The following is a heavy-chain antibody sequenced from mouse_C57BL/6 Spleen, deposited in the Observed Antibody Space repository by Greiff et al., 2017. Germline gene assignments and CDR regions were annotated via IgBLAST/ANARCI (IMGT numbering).Heavy chain of an antibody. V-gene: IGHV5-9-1*02. CDR3: TRGVYYDYDGWYFDV. CDR2: ISSGGDYI. D-gene: IGHD2-4*01. CDR1: GFTFSSYA. J-gene: IGHJ1*03. Sequence: EVQGVESGEGLVKPGGSLKLSCAASGFTFSSYAMSWVRQTPEKRLEWVAYISSGGDYIYYADTVKGRFTISRDNARNTLYLQMSSLKSEDTAMYYCTRGVYYDYDGWYFDVWGTGTTVTVSS.